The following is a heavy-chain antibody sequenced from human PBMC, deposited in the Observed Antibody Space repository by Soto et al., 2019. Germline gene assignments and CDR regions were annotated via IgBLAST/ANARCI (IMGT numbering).Heavy chain of an antibody. Sequence: QVQLVQSGAEVKKPGASVKVSCKASGYTFSNYAITWVRQAPGQGLEWMGWINPYNGDTHFAQKIQDRVTMTTDTSXSXTYMELRSLRSDDTAVYYCARVRGYDFWSGTNYFDRWGQGTLVTVSS. CDR2: INPYNGDT. CDR1: GYTFSNYA. J-gene: IGHJ5*02. V-gene: IGHV1-18*01. CDR3: ARVRGYDFWSGTNYFDR. D-gene: IGHD3-3*01.